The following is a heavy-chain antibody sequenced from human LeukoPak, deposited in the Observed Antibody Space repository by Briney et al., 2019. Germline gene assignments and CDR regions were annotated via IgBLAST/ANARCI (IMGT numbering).Heavy chain of an antibody. Sequence: PSETLSLTCTVSGGSISSGGYYWGWIRQHPGKGLEWIGYIYYSGSTYYNPSLKSRVTISVDTSKNQFSLKLSSVTAADTAVYYCARVVRAVAAKVGLHMDVWGKGTTVTVSS. CDR2: IYYSGST. CDR1: GGSISSGGYY. V-gene: IGHV4-31*03. CDR3: ARVVRAVAAKVGLHMDV. J-gene: IGHJ6*03. D-gene: IGHD2-15*01.